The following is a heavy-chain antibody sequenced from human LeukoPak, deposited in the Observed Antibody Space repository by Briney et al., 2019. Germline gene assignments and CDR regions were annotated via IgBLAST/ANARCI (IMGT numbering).Heavy chain of an antibody. Sequence: GGSLRLSCAASGFTFSSYEMNWVRQAPGKGLEWVSYISSSGSTIYYAYSAKGQFTISRDNAQNSLYLQMTSLRAEDTAVYYCARGYSSGPLSDDAFDIWGQGTMVTVSS. V-gene: IGHV3-48*03. CDR3: ARGYSSGPLSDDAFDI. J-gene: IGHJ3*02. CDR2: ISSSGSTI. D-gene: IGHD6-19*01. CDR1: GFTFSSYE.